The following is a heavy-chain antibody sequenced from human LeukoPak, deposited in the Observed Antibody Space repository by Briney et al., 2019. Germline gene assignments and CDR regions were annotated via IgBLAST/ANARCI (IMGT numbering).Heavy chain of an antibody. D-gene: IGHD3-10*01. Sequence: SETLSLTCTVSGGSISTYYWSWIRQPPGKGLEWIGYVYYSGSTNYNPSLKSRVAISIDTSKNQFSLKLSSVTAADTAMYYCARAAPSYYGSGSLGSYYYGMDVWGQGTTVTVSS. CDR2: VYYSGST. CDR1: GGSISTYY. V-gene: IGHV4-59*01. CDR3: ARAAPSYYGSGSLGSYYYGMDV. J-gene: IGHJ6*02.